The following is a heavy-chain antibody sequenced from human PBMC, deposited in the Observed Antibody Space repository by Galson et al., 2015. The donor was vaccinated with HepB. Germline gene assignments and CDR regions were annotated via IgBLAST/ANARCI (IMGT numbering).Heavy chain of an antibody. D-gene: IGHD2-2*01. CDR3: ARDVEYCSSTSCYDAFDI. CDR2: ISSSSSTI. CDR1: GFTFSSYS. Sequence: SLRLSCAASGFTFSSYSMNWVRQAPGKGLEWVSYISSSSSTIYYADSVKGRFTISRDNAKNSLYLQMNSLRAEDTAVYYCARDVEYCSSTSCYDAFDIWGQGTMVTVSS. V-gene: IGHV3-48*01. J-gene: IGHJ3*02.